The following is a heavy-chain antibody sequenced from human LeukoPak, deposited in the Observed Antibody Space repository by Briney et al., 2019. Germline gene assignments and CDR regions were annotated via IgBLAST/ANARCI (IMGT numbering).Heavy chain of an antibody. D-gene: IGHD3-16*02. CDR2: ISSSGSPI. CDR3: ARGSFLITFGGFIG. CDR1: GFTFSDYY. Sequence: GGSLRLSCAASGFTFSDYYMSWIRQAPGKGLEWVSYISSSGSPIYYADSVKGRFTISRDNAKNSLFLQMNSLRAEDTAVYYCARGSFLITFGGFIGWGQGTLVTVSS. V-gene: IGHV3-11*04. J-gene: IGHJ1*01.